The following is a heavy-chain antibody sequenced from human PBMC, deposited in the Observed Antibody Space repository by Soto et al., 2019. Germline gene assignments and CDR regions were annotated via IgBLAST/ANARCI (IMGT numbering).Heavy chain of an antibody. J-gene: IGHJ6*03. D-gene: IGHD6-6*01. V-gene: IGHV1-69*02. Sequence: GASVKVSCKASGGTFSSYTMSWVRQAPGQGLEWMGRIIPILGIANYAQKFQGRVTITADKSTSTAYKELSSLRSEDTAVYYCASRQNYYYYMDVWGKGTTVTVSS. CDR1: GGTFSSYT. CDR2: IIPILGIA. CDR3: ASRQNYYYYMDV.